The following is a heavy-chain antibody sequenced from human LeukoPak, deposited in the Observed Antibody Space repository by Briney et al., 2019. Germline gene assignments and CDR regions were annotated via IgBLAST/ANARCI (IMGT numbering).Heavy chain of an antibody. V-gene: IGHV4-59*08. CDR1: VGSISSYY. CDR3: AREDSSSISMDV. CDR2: IYYSGST. Sequence: SETLSLTCTVSVGSISSYYWSWIRHRPGKGLEWIGYIYYSGSTNYNPSLKSRVTISVDTSKNQFSLKLSSVTAADTAVYYCAREDSSSISMDVWGKGTTVTVSS. D-gene: IGHD6-6*01. J-gene: IGHJ6*04.